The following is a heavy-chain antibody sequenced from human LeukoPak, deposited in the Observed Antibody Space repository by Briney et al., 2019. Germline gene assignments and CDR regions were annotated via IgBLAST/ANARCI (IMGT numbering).Heavy chain of an antibody. Sequence: PGGSLRLSCAASGFTFSSYGMSWVRQAPGKGLEWVSAISGSGGSTYYADSVKGRFTISRDNSKNTLYLQMNSLRAEDMALYYCAKADCSGGSCYPDYWGQGTLVTVSS. CDR3: AKADCSGGSCYPDY. CDR1: GFTFSSYG. J-gene: IGHJ4*02. V-gene: IGHV3-23*01. CDR2: ISGSGGST. D-gene: IGHD2-15*01.